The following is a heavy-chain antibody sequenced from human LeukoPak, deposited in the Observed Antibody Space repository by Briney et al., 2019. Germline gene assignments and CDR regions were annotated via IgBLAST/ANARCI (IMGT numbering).Heavy chain of an antibody. V-gene: IGHV1-2*02. J-gene: IGHJ6*03. CDR1: GYTFTGYY. D-gene: IGHD7-27*01. CDR2: INPNSGGT. CDR3: ARGKLGIDYYYYYYMDV. Sequence: GASVKVSCKASGYTFTGYYMHWVRQAPGQGLEWMGWINPNSGGTNYAQKFQGRVTITRNTSISTAYMELSSLRSEDTAVYYCARGKLGIDYYYYYYMDVWGKGTTVTVSS.